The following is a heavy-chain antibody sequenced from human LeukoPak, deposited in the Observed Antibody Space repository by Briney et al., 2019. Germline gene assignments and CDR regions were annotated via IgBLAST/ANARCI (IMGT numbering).Heavy chain of an antibody. CDR3: AKDVIKGSPLWVDYFDY. CDR1: GFTFSSYG. CDR2: IWYDGSNK. Sequence: GGSLRLSCAASGFTFSSYGMHWVRQAPGKGLEWVAVIWYDGSNKYYADSVKGRFTISRDNSKNTLYLQMNSLRAEDTAVYYCAKDVIKGSPLWVDYFDYWGQGTLVTVSS. V-gene: IGHV3-33*06. D-gene: IGHD5-18*01. J-gene: IGHJ4*02.